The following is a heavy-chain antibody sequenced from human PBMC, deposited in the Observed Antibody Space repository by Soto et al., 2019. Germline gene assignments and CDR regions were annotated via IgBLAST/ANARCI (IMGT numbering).Heavy chain of an antibody. D-gene: IGHD2-15*01. V-gene: IGHV4-34*01. Sequence: SETLSLTCAVYGGSFSGYYWSWIRQPPGKGLEWIGEINHSGSTNYNPSLKSRVTISVDTSKNQFSLKLSSVTAADTAVYYCARFGYCSGGSCYRRTYYYYYMDVWGKGTTVTVSS. CDR2: INHSGST. J-gene: IGHJ6*03. CDR3: ARFGYCSGGSCYRRTYYYYYMDV. CDR1: GGSFSGYY.